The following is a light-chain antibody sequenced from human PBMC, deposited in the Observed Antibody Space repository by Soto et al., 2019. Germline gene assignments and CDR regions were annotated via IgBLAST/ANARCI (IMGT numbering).Light chain of an antibody. Sequence: QSALTQPPSASGSPGQSVTISCTGTSSDVGGYNYVSWYQQHPGKAPKLMIYVVSKRPSGVPDRFSGSKSGNTASLTVSGLQAEDEADYYCSSYAGSSNLVFGGGTQLTVL. J-gene: IGLJ2*01. CDR3: SSYAGSSNLV. CDR1: SSDVGGYNY. CDR2: VVS. V-gene: IGLV2-8*01.